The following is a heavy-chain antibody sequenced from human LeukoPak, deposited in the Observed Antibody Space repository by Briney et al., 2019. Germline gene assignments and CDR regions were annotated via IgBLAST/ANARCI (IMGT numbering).Heavy chain of an antibody. CDR3: ARDQAWNDILTGYYMDYYYYMDV. J-gene: IGHJ6*03. V-gene: IGHV3-7*01. CDR2: IKQDGSEK. D-gene: IGHD3-9*01. Sequence: GGSLRLSCAASGFTFSSYWMSWVRQAPGKGLEWVANIKQDGSEKYYVDSVKGRFTISRDNAKNSLYLQMNSLRAEDTAVYYCARDQAWNDILTGYYMDYYYYMDVWGKGTTVTVSS. CDR1: GFTFSSYW.